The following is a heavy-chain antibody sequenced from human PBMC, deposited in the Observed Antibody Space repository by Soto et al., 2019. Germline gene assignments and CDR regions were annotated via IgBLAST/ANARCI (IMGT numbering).Heavy chain of an antibody. V-gene: IGHV1-69*13. J-gene: IGHJ4*02. CDR2: IIPIFGTA. CDR1: GGTFSSYA. D-gene: IGHD6-13*01. CDR3: ARVVVDSSSWYRSDFDY. Sequence: EASVKVSCKASGGTFSSYAISWVRQAPGQGLEWMGGIIPIFGTANYAQKFQGRVTITADESTSTAYMELSSLRSEDTAVYYCARVVVDSSSWYRSDFDYWGQGTLVTVSS.